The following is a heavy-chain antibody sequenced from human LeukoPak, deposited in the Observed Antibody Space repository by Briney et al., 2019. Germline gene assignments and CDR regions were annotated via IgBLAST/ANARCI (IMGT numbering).Heavy chain of an antibody. J-gene: IGHJ4*02. V-gene: IGHV4-39*01. CDR1: GGSISSSSYY. CDR3: ARQPWDIVVVPAARPFDY. D-gene: IGHD2-2*01. Sequence: PSETLSLTCTVSGGSISSSSYYWGWIRPPPWKGLQWFRSIYYSGSTYYNPSLKSRVTISVDTSKNQFSLKLSSVTAADTAVYYCARQPWDIVVVPAARPFDYWGQGTLVTVSS. CDR2: IYYSGST.